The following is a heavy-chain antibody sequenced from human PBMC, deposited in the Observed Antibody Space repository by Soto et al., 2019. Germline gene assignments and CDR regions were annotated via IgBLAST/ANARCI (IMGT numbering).Heavy chain of an antibody. V-gene: IGHV1-69*13. Sequence: GPPVKVSCKASGGTFSSYAISWVRQAPGQGLEWMGGIIPIFGTANYAQKFQGRVTITADESTSTAYMELSSLRSEDTAVYYCARGSMSVYYYDTYNWFDPWGQGTLVTVSS. D-gene: IGHD3-22*01. J-gene: IGHJ5*02. CDR2: IIPIFGTA. CDR1: GGTFSSYA. CDR3: ARGSMSVYYYDTYNWFDP.